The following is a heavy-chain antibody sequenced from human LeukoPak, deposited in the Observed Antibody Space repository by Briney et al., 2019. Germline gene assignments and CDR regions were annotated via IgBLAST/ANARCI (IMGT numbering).Heavy chain of an antibody. J-gene: IGHJ3*02. D-gene: IGHD3-16*02. CDR1: GSSVNSDQY. CDR3: AMLRLGELSLLANAYDI. Sequence: SETLSLTCDVSGSSVNSDQYWGWMRHSPGAGLEWIGSVHQTGSPYYNPSLGSRVSLSIDSTKNSFSLRLTSVTAADTAVYYCAMLRLGELSLLANAYDIWGKGTMVIVSS. V-gene: IGHV4-38-2*01. CDR2: VHQTGSP.